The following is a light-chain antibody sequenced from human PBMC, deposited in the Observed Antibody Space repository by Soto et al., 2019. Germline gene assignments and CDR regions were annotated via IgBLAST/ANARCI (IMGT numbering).Light chain of an antibody. CDR1: SSDLGGYNC. J-gene: IGLJ3*02. V-gene: IGLV2-14*01. Sequence: QSALTQPASVSGSPGQSITISCTGTSSDLGGYNCVSWYQQHPGKAPKLMIYDVTYRPSGISNRFSGSKSGNTASLTISGLQAEDEADYYCSSCTTTNTLVFGGGTKVTVL. CDR3: SSCTTTNTLV. CDR2: DVT.